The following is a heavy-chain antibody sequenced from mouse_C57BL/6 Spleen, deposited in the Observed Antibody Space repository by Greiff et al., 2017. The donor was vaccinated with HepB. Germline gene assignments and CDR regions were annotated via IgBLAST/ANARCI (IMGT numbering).Heavy chain of an antibody. CDR3: ASLIYYDYDYFDY. D-gene: IGHD2-4*01. J-gene: IGHJ2*01. Sequence: QVQLQQPGAELVKPGASVKLSCKASGYTFTSYWMHWVKQRPGQGLEWIGMIHPNSGSTNYNEKFKSKATLTVDKSSSTAYMQLSSLTSEDSAVYYCASLIYYDYDYFDYWGQGTTLTVSS. V-gene: IGHV1-64*01. CDR1: GYTFTSYW. CDR2: IHPNSGST.